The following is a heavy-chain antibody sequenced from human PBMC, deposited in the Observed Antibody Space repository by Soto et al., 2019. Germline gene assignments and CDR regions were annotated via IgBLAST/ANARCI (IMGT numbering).Heavy chain of an antibody. CDR3: AHQVEGGGWAN. V-gene: IGHV2-5*02. CDR1: GFSLSTSGVG. CDR2: IYWDDDK. Sequence: QITLKESGPTLVKPTQTLTLTCTFSGFSLSTSGVGVGWIRQPPGKALEWLALIYWDDDKRYSPSLKSRLTXTTXTSKNQVVLTMTNMDPVDTATYCGAHQVEGGGWANWGQGTLVTVSS. J-gene: IGHJ4*02. D-gene: IGHD2-21*01.